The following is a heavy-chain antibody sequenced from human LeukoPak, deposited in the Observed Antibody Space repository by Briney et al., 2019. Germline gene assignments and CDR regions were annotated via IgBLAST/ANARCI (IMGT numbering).Heavy chain of an antibody. CDR2: IYYTGST. CDR1: GGSISSYY. V-gene: IGHV4-59*01. J-gene: IGHJ4*02. CDR3: ARGSGYVYY. D-gene: IGHD5-12*01. Sequence: PSETLSLTCTVSGGSISSYYWSWIRQPPGKGLEWLGSIYYTGSTNYHPSLKSRVTISLDTSKNQFSLKLNSVTAADTAVYYCARGSGYVYYWGQGTLVTVSS.